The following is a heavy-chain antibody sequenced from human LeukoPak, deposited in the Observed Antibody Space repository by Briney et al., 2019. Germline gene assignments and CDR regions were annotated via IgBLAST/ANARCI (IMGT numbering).Heavy chain of an antibody. CDR3: ARDGRYYYDSSGYYYDPGYYYYMDV. Sequence: ASVKVSCKASGYTFTSYGISWVRQAPGQGLEWMGWISAYNGNTNYAQKLQGRVTMTTDTSTSTAYMELRSLRSDDTAVYYCARDGRYYYDSSGYYYDPGYYYYMDVWGKGTTVTVSS. CDR2: ISAYNGNT. V-gene: IGHV1-18*01. CDR1: GYTFTSYG. J-gene: IGHJ6*03. D-gene: IGHD3-22*01.